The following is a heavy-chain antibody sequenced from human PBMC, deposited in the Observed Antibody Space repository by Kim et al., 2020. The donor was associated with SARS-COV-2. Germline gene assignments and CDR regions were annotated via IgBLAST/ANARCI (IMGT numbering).Heavy chain of an antibody. D-gene: IGHD5-12*01. CDR3: ARWGMVATSDHYYYYGMDV. V-gene: IGHV1-18*01. Sequence: ASVKVSCKASGYTFTSYCISWVRQAPGQGLEWMGWISAYNGNTNYAQKLQGRVTMTTDTSTSTAYMELRSLRSDDTAVYYCARWGMVATSDHYYYYGMDVWGQGTTVTVSS. CDR2: ISAYNGNT. CDR1: GYTFTSYC. J-gene: IGHJ6*02.